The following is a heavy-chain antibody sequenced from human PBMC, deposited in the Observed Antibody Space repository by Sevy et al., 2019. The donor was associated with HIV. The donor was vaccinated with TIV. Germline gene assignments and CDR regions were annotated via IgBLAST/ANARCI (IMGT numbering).Heavy chain of an antibody. Sequence: SETLSLTCSVSDDSINSYYWSWIRQPPGKGLEWIGYIYNNIGSTSYNPPPTSRVTISVDTSKNQFSLKLTSVTAADTAVYYCARGAVVIGTTATPVLDFWGLGSLVTVSS. D-gene: IGHD2-2*01. J-gene: IGHJ4*02. V-gene: IGHV4-59*08. CDR3: ARGAVVIGTTATPVLDF. CDR1: DDSINSYY. CDR2: IYNNIGST.